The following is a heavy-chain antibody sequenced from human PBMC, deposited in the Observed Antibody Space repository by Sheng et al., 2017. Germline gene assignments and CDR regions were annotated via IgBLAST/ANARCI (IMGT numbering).Heavy chain of an antibody. CDR2: ISGSGGST. J-gene: IGHJ4*02. Sequence: EVQLLESGGGLVQPGGSLRLSCAASGFTFSSYAMSWVRQAPGKGLEWVSAISGSGGSTYYADSVKGRFTISRDNSKNTLYLQMNSLRAEDTAVYYCAKWWAYYYDSSGYLDYWGQGTLVTV. CDR1: GFTFSSYA. V-gene: IGHV3-23*01. D-gene: IGHD3-22*01. CDR3: AKWWAYYYDSSGYLDY.